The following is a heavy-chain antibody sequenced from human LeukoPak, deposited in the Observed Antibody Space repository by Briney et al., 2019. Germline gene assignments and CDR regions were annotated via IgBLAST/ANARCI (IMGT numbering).Heavy chain of an antibody. V-gene: IGHV4-39*07. Sequence: SETLSLTCTVSGGSISSGGYYWSWIRQPPGKGLEWIGEINHSGSTNYNPSLKSRVTISVDTSKNQFSLKLSSVTAADTAVYYCARGAAGYSYGWGQGTLVTVSS. CDR3: ARGAAGYSYG. J-gene: IGHJ4*02. CDR2: INHSGST. CDR1: GGSISSGGYY. D-gene: IGHD5-18*01.